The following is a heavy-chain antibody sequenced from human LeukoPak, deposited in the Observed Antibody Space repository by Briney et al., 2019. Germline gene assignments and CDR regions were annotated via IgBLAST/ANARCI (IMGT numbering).Heavy chain of an antibody. CDR3: ARVSGYDWESFYDY. V-gene: IGHV1-69*06. Sequence: ASVKVSCKASGGTFSSYAISWVRQAPGQGLEWMGGIIPIFGTANYAQKFQGRVTITADKSTSTAYMELSSLRSEDTAVYYCARVSGYDWESFYDYWGQGVLVTVSS. J-gene: IGHJ4*02. CDR1: GGTFSSYA. CDR2: IIPIFGTA. D-gene: IGHD5-12*01.